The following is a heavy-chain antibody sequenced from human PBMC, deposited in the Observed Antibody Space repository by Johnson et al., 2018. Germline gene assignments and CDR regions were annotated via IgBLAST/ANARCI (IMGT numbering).Heavy chain of an antibody. CDR2: IYYTGST. D-gene: IGHD3-10*01. J-gene: IGHJ3*02. V-gene: IGHV4-39*01. CDR1: GGSISSNSDY. CDR3: SRVTGVPGTFDI. Sequence: QVQLQESGPGLVKPSETLSLTCTVSGGSISSNSDYWGWISQPQGKGLEWIGTIYYTGSTYYNPSLKSRVTISVETSKNQFSLKGSSGTAADTAVYYGSRVTGVPGTFDIWGQGTMVTAAS.